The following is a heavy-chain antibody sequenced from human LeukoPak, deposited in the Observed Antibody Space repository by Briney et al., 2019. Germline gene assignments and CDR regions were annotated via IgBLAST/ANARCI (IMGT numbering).Heavy chain of an antibody. Sequence: PGGSLRLSCAASGFTFSRYGMHWVRQAPGKGLEWVAVIWYDGSNRQYVDSVKGRFTISRDNSKNTLYLQMNSLRADDTAVYYCARVRYYYDSSDWGQGTLVTVSS. CDR2: IWYDGSNR. V-gene: IGHV3-33*01. J-gene: IGHJ4*02. CDR1: GFTFSRYG. D-gene: IGHD3-22*01. CDR3: ARVRYYYDSSD.